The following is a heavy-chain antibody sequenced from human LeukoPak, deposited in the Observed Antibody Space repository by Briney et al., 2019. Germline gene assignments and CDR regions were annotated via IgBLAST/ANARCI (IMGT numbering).Heavy chain of an antibody. CDR2: ISGGGGST. D-gene: IGHD3-3*01. J-gene: IGHJ1*01. Sequence: GGSLRLSCAASGITFSSYAMSWVRQAPGKGLEWVSAISGGGGSTYYADSVKGRFTISRDNSKNTLYLQMNSLRAEDTAVYYCAKASVGSDDFWSGYAAEYFQHWGQGTLVTVSS. CDR3: AKASVGSDDFWSGYAAEYFQH. V-gene: IGHV3-23*01. CDR1: GITFSSYA.